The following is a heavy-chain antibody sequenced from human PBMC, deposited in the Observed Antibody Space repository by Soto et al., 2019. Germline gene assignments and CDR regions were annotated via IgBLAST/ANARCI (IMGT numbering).Heavy chain of an antibody. Sequence: QVQLQESGPGLVKPSQTLSLTCTVSGGSISSGGYYWSWIRQHPGKGLEWIGYIYYSGSTDYNPSLMSRVTTTVDRSMNQCSRRLSSGTTSDTAVYYCARDKAVTTNSYYHYSMDVWGQGTTVTVSS. V-gene: IGHV4-31*03. CDR1: GGSISSGGYY. D-gene: IGHD4-4*01. J-gene: IGHJ6*02. CDR2: IYYSGST. CDR3: ARDKAVTTNSYYHYSMDV.